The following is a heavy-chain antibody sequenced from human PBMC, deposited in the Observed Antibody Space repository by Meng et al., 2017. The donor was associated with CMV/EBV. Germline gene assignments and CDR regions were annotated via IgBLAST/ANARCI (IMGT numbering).Heavy chain of an antibody. CDR2: IYYSGST. V-gene: IGHV4-34*01. J-gene: IGHJ6*02. D-gene: IGHD3-10*01. CDR1: GWSFSGYY. CDR3: ARGPRSRWWSGSYGCRGMDV. Sequence: SDTLSLTCAAYGWSFSGYYWSWFRQPPGKGLEWIGNIYYSGSTYYNPSLKSRVTTSADTSKNQFSLKLSSVTAADTAVYCCARGPRSRWWSGSYGCRGMDVWGQGTTVTVSS.